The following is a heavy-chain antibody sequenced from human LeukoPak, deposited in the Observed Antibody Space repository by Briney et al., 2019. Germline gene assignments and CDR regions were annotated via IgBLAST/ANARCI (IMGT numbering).Heavy chain of an antibody. CDR3: ARYSSLVGMDV. CDR2: IYYSGST. V-gene: IGHV4-59*01. CDR1: GGSISSYY. D-gene: IGHD2-8*02. Sequence: PSETLSLTCTVSGGSISSYYWSWIRQPPGKGLEWIGYIYYSGSTNYNPSLKSRVTILVDTSKNQFSLKLSSVTAADTAVYYCARYSSLVGMDVWGQGTTVTVSS. J-gene: IGHJ6*02.